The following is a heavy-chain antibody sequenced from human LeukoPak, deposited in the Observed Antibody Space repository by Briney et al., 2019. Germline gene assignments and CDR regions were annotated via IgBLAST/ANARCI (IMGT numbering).Heavy chain of an antibody. D-gene: IGHD2-8*01. V-gene: IGHV1-2*02. CDR1: GYTFIDYY. Sequence: ASVKVSCKASGYTFIDYYIHWVRQAPGQGPEWLGWINPLNGDTHYVERFQGRVTMTRVTSISTAYMEVSGLTSDDTAIYFCARDRITKTRGDYGMDVWGQGTTVTVFS. CDR2: INPLNGDT. CDR3: ARDRITKTRGDYGMDV. J-gene: IGHJ6*02.